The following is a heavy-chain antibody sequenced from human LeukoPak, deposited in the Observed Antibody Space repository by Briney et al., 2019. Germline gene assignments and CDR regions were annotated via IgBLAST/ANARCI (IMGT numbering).Heavy chain of an antibody. CDR2: IFYRGST. D-gene: IGHD2-2*03. CDR3: AKSNGYGLIGI. Sequence: SETLSLTCAVSGDSINSSSYYWGWIRQPPGKGLEWIGNIFYRGSTYYGPSLKSRVTISLGTSKNQFSLNLNSVTAADTAVYYCAKSNGYGLIGIWGQGTMVTVSS. CDR1: GDSINSSSYY. J-gene: IGHJ3*02. V-gene: IGHV4-39*07.